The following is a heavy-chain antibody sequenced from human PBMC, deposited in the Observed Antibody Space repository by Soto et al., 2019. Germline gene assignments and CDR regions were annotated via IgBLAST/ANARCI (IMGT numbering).Heavy chain of an antibody. Sequence: CQSSDDTFSRYGITWVRQPPGQGREWMGWISAYNGNTNYAQKLQGRVTMTTDTSTSTAYMELRRLRSADTAVYYCARDSVLLSVWEPHPNAFDSWGRGTMVTVSS. CDR3: ARDSVLLSVWEPHPNAFDS. V-gene: IGHV1-18*04. CDR1: DDTFSRYG. CDR2: ISAYNGNT. J-gene: IGHJ3*02. D-gene: IGHD3-10*01.